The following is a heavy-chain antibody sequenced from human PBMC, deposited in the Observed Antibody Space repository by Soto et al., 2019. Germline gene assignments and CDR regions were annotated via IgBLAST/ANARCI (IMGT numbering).Heavy chain of an antibody. J-gene: IGHJ4*02. Sequence: GGSLRLSCAASGFTFSSFWMDWVRQAPGKGLEWVANISPDGSEKHYVDSVKGHFTISRDNAKNSLYLQMSSLTAEDSALYYCSRSLDSWGQGXRVTVYS. V-gene: IGHV3-7*01. CDR3: SRSLDS. CDR1: GFTFSSFW. CDR2: ISPDGSEK.